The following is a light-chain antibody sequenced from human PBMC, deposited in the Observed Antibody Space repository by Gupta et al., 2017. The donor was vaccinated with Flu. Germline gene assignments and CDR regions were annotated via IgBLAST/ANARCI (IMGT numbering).Light chain of an antibody. V-gene: IGKV2-30*01. CDR3: RQGEHWPRA. J-gene: IGKJ1*01. Sequence: DVVMTQSPLSLSVTLGKPASISCRSSQSLVYSDGNTVLHWFHQRPGQSPRRLIHLGSRRDSGVPDRFSGSGSGTEFTLKISRVEAEDVGTYFCRQGEHWPRAFGQGTKVEIK. CDR2: LGS. CDR1: QSLVYSDGNTV.